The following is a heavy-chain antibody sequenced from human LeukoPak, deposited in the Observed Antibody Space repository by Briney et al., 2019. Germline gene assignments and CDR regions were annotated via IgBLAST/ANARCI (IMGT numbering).Heavy chain of an antibody. CDR1: GFTFSSYS. V-gene: IGHV3-21*01. CDR2: ISSSSSYI. Sequence: GGSLRLSCAASGFTFSSYSMNWVRQAPGKGLEWVSSISSSSSYIYYADSVKGRFTISRDNAKNSLYLQMNSLRAEDTAVYYCAREGGYYYYYYYMDVWGKGTTVTVSS. D-gene: IGHD3-16*01. J-gene: IGHJ6*03. CDR3: AREGGYYYYYYYMDV.